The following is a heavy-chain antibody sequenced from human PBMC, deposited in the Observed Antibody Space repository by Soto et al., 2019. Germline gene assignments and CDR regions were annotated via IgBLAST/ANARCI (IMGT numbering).Heavy chain of an antibody. J-gene: IGHJ5*02. V-gene: IGHV1-46*01. CDR3: ARDLSMVRGVIIIKADNWFDP. Sequence: ASVKVSCKASGYTFTSYYMHWVRQAPGQGLEWMGIINPSGGSTSYAQKFQGRVTMTRDTSTSTVYMELSSLRSEDTAVYYCARDLSMVRGVIIIKADNWFDPWGQGTLVTVSS. CDR2: INPSGGST. CDR1: GYTFTSYY. D-gene: IGHD3-10*01.